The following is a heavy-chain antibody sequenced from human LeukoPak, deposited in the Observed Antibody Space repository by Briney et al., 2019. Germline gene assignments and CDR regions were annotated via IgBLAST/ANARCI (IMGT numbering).Heavy chain of an antibody. CDR2: IYYSGST. Sequence: PSETLSLTCTVSGGSISSYYWSWIRQPPGKGLEWIGYIYYSGSTNYNPSLKSRVTISVDTSKNQFSLKLSSVTAADTAVYYCAGTVPQWPNPLFGYWGQGTLVTVSS. V-gene: IGHV4-59*08. CDR3: AGTVPQWPNPLFGY. D-gene: IGHD6-19*01. CDR1: GGSISSYY. J-gene: IGHJ4*02.